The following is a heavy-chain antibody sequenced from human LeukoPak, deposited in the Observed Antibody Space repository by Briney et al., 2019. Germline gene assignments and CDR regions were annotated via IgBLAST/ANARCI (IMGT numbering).Heavy chain of an antibody. CDR2: IIPMFGTT. D-gene: IGHD2-15*01. V-gene: IGHV1-69*06. J-gene: IGHJ4*02. CDR1: GYTFTSYD. Sequence: ASVTVSCKASGYTFTSYDINWVRQAPGQGLEWLGGIIPMFGTTNYAQKFQGRVTITADKSTSTAYMELSSLRSEDTAVYYCARRPLVVIAAAFDYWGQGTLVTVSS. CDR3: ARRPLVVIAAAFDY.